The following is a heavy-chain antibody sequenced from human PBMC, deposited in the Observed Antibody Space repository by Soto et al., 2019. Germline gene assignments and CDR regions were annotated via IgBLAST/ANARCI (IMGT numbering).Heavy chain of an antibody. J-gene: IGHJ5*02. CDR1: GFSVSSNY. CDR2: HYSGGST. V-gene: IGHV3-53*01. Sequence: GGSLRLSCAISGFSVSSNYLSWVRQAPGKGLEWVSVHYSGGSTYYADSVQGRFTISRDKSNNTLYLQMRRVRAGDTAVYFCARHRHPRGTVGATSPLDPWGQGTQVTVSS. CDR3: ARHRHPRGTVGATSPLDP. D-gene: IGHD1-26*01.